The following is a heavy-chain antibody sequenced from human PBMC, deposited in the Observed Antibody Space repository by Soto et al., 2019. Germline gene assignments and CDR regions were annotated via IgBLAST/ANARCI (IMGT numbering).Heavy chain of an antibody. CDR2: TYYSGST. J-gene: IGHJ4*02. CDR1: GGSISSYY. CDR3: ARADYDILTGYYTSSYFDY. D-gene: IGHD3-9*01. Sequence: SETLSLTCTVSGGSISSYYWSWIRQPPGKGLEWIGYTYYSGSTNYNPSLKSRVTISVDTSKNQFSLKLSSVTAADTAVYYCARADYDILTGYYTSSYFDYWGQGTLVTVSS. V-gene: IGHV4-59*01.